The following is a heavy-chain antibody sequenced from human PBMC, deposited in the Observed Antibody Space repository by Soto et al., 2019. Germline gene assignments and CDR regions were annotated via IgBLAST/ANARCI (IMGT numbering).Heavy chain of an antibody. CDR3: ARDHIAVRPGWFDT. D-gene: IGHD6-6*01. V-gene: IGHV1-18*01. J-gene: IGHJ5*01. CDR2: ISAYNGNT. Sequence: ASVKVSCKASGYTFSTYGISWVRQAPGQGLEWMGWISAYNGNTNYAQKFQGRFTMTTDTSTSTAYMDLGSLRSDDTAVYYCARDHIAVRPGWFDTWGQGTLVTVSS. CDR1: GYTFSTYG.